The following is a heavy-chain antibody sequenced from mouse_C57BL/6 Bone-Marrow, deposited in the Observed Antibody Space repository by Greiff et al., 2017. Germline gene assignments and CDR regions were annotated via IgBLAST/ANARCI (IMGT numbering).Heavy chain of an antibody. V-gene: IGHV5-4*03. CDR1: GFTFSSYA. Sequence: EVKVVESGGGLVKPGGSLKLSCAASGFTFSSYAMSWVRQTPEKRLEWVATISDGGSYTYYPENVKGRFTISRDNAKNNLYLQMSHLKSEDTAMYYCARYYDYAGACFAYGGQGTLVTVSA. D-gene: IGHD2-4*01. CDR3: ARYYDYAGACFAY. CDR2: ISDGGSYT. J-gene: IGHJ3*01.